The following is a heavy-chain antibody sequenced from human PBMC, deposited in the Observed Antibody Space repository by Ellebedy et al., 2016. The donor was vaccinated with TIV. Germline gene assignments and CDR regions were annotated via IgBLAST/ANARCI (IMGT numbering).Heavy chain of an antibody. CDR2: IYAGGTT. D-gene: IGHD4-17*01. V-gene: IGHV3-53*01. CDR1: GFTFSGYG. Sequence: GESLKISXAASGFTFSGYGMHWVRQAPGRGLEWVSVIYAGGTTDYVASVKGRFSISRDTSKNTLFLQMNSLRADDTAIYYCAVGRPNYGDFPSWGQGTLVTVSS. J-gene: IGHJ5*02. CDR3: AVGRPNYGDFPS.